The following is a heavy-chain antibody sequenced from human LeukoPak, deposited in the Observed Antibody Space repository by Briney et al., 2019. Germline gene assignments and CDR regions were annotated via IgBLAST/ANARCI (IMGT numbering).Heavy chain of an antibody. Sequence: PGGSLRLSCAASGFTFDDYAMHWVRQAPGKGLEWVSLISGDGGSTYYADSVKGRFTISRDNSKHSLYLQMNSLRTEDTALYYCAKPRGYYYYYYGMDVWGQGTTVTVSS. V-gene: IGHV3-43*02. CDR3: AKPRGYYYYYYGMDV. CDR1: GFTFDDYA. J-gene: IGHJ6*02. CDR2: ISGDGGST. D-gene: IGHD2-15*01.